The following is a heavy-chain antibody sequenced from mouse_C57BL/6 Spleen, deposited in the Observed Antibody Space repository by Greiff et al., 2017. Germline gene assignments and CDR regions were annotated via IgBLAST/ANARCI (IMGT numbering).Heavy chain of an antibody. CDR1: GYAFTNYL. CDR3: ARDYYGSSSLDY. D-gene: IGHD1-1*01. CDR2: INPGSGGT. J-gene: IGHJ2*01. V-gene: IGHV1-54*01. Sequence: QVQLKESGAELVRPGTSVKVSCKASGYAFTNYLIEWVKQRPGQGLEWIGVINPGSGGTNYNEKFKGKATLTADKSSSTAYMQLSSLTSEDSAVYFCARDYYGSSSLDYWGQGTTLTVSS.